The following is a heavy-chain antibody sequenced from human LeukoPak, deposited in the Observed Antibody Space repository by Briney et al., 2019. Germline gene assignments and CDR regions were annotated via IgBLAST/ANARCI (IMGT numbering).Heavy chain of an antibody. Sequence: SETLSLTCTVSGYSISSGYYWGWIRQPPGKGLEWIGSIYYSGSTYYNTSLKSRVTISVDTSKNQFSLKLSSVTAADTAVYYCARGGRDGYKLDPWGQGTLVTVSS. J-gene: IGHJ5*02. V-gene: IGHV4-38-2*02. CDR1: GYSISSGYY. D-gene: IGHD5-24*01. CDR3: ARGGRDGYKLDP. CDR2: IYYSGST.